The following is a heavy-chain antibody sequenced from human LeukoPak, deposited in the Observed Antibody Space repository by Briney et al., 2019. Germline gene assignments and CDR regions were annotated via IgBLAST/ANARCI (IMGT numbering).Heavy chain of an antibody. Sequence: ASVKVSCKASGYTFTSYAMNWVRQAPGRGLEWMGWINTNTGNPTYAQGFTGRFVFSLDTSVSTAYLQISSLKAEDTAVYYCAIEVSADYDYVWGSYRLDYWGQGTLVTVSS. D-gene: IGHD3-16*02. V-gene: IGHV7-4-1*02. CDR2: INTNTGNP. CDR1: GYTFTSYA. J-gene: IGHJ4*02. CDR3: AIEVSADYDYVWGSYRLDY.